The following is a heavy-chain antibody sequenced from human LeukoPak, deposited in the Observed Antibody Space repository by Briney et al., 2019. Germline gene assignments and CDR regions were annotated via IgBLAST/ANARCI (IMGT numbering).Heavy chain of an antibody. D-gene: IGHD4-17*01. CDR3: AKDNRRYGDPILGNYYGMDV. J-gene: IGHJ6*02. CDR2: ISYDGSNK. Sequence: GGSLRLSCAASGFTFSSYGMHWVRQAPGKGLEWVAVISYDGSNKYYADSVKGRFTISRNNSKNTLYLQMNSLRDEDTAGYYCAKDNRRYGDPILGNYYGMDVWGQGTTVTVSS. V-gene: IGHV3-30*18. CDR1: GFTFSSYG.